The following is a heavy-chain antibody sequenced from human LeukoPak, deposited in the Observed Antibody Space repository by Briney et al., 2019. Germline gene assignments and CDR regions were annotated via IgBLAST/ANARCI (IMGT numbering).Heavy chain of an antibody. Sequence: SQTLSLTCTVSGGSISSGSYYWSWIRQPAGKGLECIGRIYTSGSTNYNPSLKSRVTISVDTSKNQFSLKLSSVTAADTAVYYCAREAFGGVIAPCFDYWGQGTLVTVSS. CDR2: IYTSGST. CDR3: AREAFGGVIAPCFDY. CDR1: GGSISSGSYY. D-gene: IGHD3-16*01. J-gene: IGHJ4*02. V-gene: IGHV4-61*02.